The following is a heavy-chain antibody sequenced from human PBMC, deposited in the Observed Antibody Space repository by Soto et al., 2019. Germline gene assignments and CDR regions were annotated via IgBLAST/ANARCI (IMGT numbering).Heavy chain of an antibody. Sequence: SETLSLTCTVSGGSISSYYWSWIRQPPGKGLEWIGYIYYSGSTNYNPSLKSRVTISVDTSKNQFSLKLSSVTAADTAVYYCARVSSSGPPVYYFDYWGQGTLVTVSS. CDR1: GGSISSYY. CDR3: ARVSSSGPPVYYFDY. D-gene: IGHD3-22*01. CDR2: IYYSGST. J-gene: IGHJ4*02. V-gene: IGHV4-59*01.